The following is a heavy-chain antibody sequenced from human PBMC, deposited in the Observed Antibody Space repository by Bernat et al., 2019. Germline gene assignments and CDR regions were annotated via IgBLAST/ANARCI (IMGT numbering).Heavy chain of an antibody. D-gene: IGHD3-16*01. CDR1: GDSIISGSYF. CDR3: ARRAGPIGGGWFDP. J-gene: IGHJ5*02. CDR2: VYYSGST. V-gene: IGHV4-39*01. Sequence: QLQLQESGPGLVKPPETLSLTCTVPGDSIISGSYFWGWIRQPPGKVLEWILNVYYSGSTYYDPSLKRPVTISIDTSKNQFSLKLNSVTAADTAVYYCARRAGPIGGGWFDPWGQGTLVTVSS.